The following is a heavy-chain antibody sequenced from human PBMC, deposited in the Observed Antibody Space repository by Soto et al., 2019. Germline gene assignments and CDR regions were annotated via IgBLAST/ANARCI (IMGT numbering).Heavy chain of an antibody. CDR3: ARVLAVAGDTGAAFDI. Sequence: PSETLSLTCTVSGGSISSGDYYWSWIRQPPGKGLEWIGYIYYSGSTYYNPSLKSRVTISVDTSKNQFSLKLSSVTAADTAVYYCARVLAVAGDTGAAFDIWGQGTTVTVSS. J-gene: IGHJ3*02. CDR1: GGSISSGDYY. CDR2: IYYSGST. V-gene: IGHV4-30-4*01. D-gene: IGHD6-19*01.